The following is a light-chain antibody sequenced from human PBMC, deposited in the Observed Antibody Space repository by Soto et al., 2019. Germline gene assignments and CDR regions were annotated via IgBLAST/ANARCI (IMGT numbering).Light chain of an antibody. V-gene: IGKV1-5*03. CDR2: KAS. CDR3: QQYHSYPST. CDR1: QSINNW. Sequence: DIQMTQSPSTLSASVGDRVTITCRASQSINNWLAWYQQKPGKAPKPLISKASNLKSGVPSRFSGTGSGTEFTLTISSLQPDDFASHYCQQYHSYPSTFGGGTKVEI. J-gene: IGKJ4*01.